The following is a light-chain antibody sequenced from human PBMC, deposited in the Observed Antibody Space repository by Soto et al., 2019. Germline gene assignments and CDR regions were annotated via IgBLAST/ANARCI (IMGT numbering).Light chain of an antibody. CDR3: QQYNTWYT. V-gene: IGKV3-15*01. CDR1: QSVSSN. CDR2: GAS. Sequence: EIVMTQSPATLSVSPGERATISCRASQSVSSNLAWYQQKPGQAPRLLIYGASTRATGIPARFSGSGSGTDFTITSSRLQSEAFSFYYCQQYNTWYTFGQGTKLEIK. J-gene: IGKJ2*01.